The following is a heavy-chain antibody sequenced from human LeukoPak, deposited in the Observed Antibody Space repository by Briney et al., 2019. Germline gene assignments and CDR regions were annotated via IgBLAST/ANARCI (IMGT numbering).Heavy chain of an antibody. J-gene: IGHJ4*02. V-gene: IGHV4-4*02. Sequence: SETLSLTCTVSGDSINSLDLWSWVRQPPGKGLEWIGEMYLSGTTYSNPSVKSRVTISIDKSKNQFFLNLSSVTAADTAVYYCARHENGDNYFDNWGQGTLVSVSA. D-gene: IGHD3-10*01. CDR3: ARHENGDNYFDN. CDR1: GDSINSLDL. CDR2: MYLSGTT.